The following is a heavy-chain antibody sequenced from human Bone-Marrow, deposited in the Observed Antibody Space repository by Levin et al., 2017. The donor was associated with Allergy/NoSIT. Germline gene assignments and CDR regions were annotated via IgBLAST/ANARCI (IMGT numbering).Heavy chain of an antibody. CDR1: GFTFSSYA. CDR3: AKEGLAVAGYYFDS. V-gene: IGHV3-23*01. Sequence: SCAASGFTFSSYAMSWVRQAPGTGLEWVSSISGSGTITHYAESVKGRFTISRDISKNMLHLQMNRLRAEDTAIYFCAKEGLAVAGYYFDSWGQGTLVTVSS. D-gene: IGHD6-19*01. CDR2: ISGSGTIT. J-gene: IGHJ4*02.